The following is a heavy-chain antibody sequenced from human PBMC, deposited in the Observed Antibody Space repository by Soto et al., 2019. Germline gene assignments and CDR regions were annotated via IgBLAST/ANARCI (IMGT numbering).Heavy chain of an antibody. CDR3: AKRAVSGWYYYYMDF. J-gene: IGHJ6*03. D-gene: IGHD6-19*01. Sequence: GSLRLSCAASGFTFSSYSMNWVRQAPGKGLEWVSYISSSSSTIYYADSVKGRFTISRDNAKNSLYLQMNSLRAEDTAVYYCAKRAVSGWYYYYMDFWGKGTTVTVSS. CDR2: ISSSSSTI. V-gene: IGHV3-48*01. CDR1: GFTFSSYS.